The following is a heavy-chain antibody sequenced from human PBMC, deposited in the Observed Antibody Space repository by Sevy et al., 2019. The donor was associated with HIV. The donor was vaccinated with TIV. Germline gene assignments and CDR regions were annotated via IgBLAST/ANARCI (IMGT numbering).Heavy chain of an antibody. J-gene: IGHJ6*02. CDR3: ARGECSSSSCYYYYGMDV. CDR2: INTNTGNP. V-gene: IGHV7-4-1*02. Sequence: ASVKVSCKASGYTFTSYVMNWVRQAPGQGLEWMGWINTNTGNPTYAQGFTGRFVFSLDTSVSTAYLQISSLKAEDTAVYYCARGECSSSSCYYYYGMDVWGLGATVTVSS. CDR1: GYTFTSYV. D-gene: IGHD2-2*01.